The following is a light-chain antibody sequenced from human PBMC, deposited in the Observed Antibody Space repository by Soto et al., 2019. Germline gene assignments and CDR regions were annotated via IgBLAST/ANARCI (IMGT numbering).Light chain of an antibody. V-gene: IGKV4-1*01. CDR3: QQYYSAPLT. CDR1: QSILYSSNNKNY. J-gene: IGKJ4*01. CDR2: WSS. Sequence: DIVMTQPPDSLAVSLGERATINCKSSQSILYSSNNKNYLAWYQQKPGHTPKLLIYWSSTRDSGVPDRFSGSGSGTDFTLTISSLQAEDVAVYYCQQYYSAPLTFGGGTKVEIK.